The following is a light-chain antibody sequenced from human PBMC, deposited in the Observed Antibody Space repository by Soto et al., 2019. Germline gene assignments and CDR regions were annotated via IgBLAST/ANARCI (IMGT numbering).Light chain of an antibody. CDR3: QQSFSTPT. Sequence: DIQMTQSTASLSTSIGDRVTITCRARQRINIYLNWYRQKPGKAPELLIYSASNLQSGVPSRFSGSGSGTDFTLTISGLQPEDFATYYCQQSFSTPTFGQGTLLAIK. J-gene: IGKJ5*01. CDR1: QRINIY. CDR2: SAS. V-gene: IGKV1-39*01.